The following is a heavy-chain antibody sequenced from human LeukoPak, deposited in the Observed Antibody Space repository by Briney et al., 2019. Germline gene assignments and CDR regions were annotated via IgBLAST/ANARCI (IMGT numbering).Heavy chain of an antibody. V-gene: IGHV3-66*01. CDR1: GFTVSTTY. CDR3: ARWAGYSGTWYGLFDY. Sequence: GGSLRLSCAASGFTVSTTYMSWVRQAPGKGLEWISVIYSGGSSYYADSVKGRFTISRDHSKNTLYLQMNSMRAEDTAVYYCARWAGYSGTWYGLFDYWGQGTLVTVSS. D-gene: IGHD6-13*01. J-gene: IGHJ4*02. CDR2: IYSGGSS.